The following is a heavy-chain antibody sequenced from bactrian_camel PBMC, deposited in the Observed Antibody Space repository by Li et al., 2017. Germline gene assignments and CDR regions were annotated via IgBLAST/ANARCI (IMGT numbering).Heavy chain of an antibody. CDR1: GNLLEVNC. J-gene: IGHJ4*01. D-gene: IGHD1*01. Sequence: HVQLVESGGGSVQAGGSLTLSCTGYGNLLEVNCMGWIRQVPGKEREAVASVSTDGLATYTDSVKGRFTISHDIAKNTLYLQMNSLKPEDTAMYYCAALRFGFLLGDCYSALPDEYPYRGQGTQVTVS. CDR3: AALRFGFLLGDCYSALPDEYPY. V-gene: IGHV3S53*01. CDR2: VSTDGLA.